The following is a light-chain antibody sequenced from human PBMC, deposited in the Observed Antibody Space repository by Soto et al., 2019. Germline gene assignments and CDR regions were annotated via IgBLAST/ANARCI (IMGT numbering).Light chain of an antibody. J-gene: IGKJ1*01. V-gene: IGKV1-5*01. Sequence: IQMTQSPSTLSASIGATVTITCRASQSINRWLAWYQQKPGEAPKRLIDDASSLESGVPSRVSGTGSGTEFTLIISSLQPGDFATYYCQQYGRYWTFGQGAKVESK. CDR3: QQYGRYWT. CDR1: QSINRW. CDR2: DAS.